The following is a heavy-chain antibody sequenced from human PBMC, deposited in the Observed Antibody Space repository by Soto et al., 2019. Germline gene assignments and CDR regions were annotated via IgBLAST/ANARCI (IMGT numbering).Heavy chain of an antibody. CDR2: ISAYNGNT. CDR1: GYTFTSYG. Sequence: GASVKVSFKASGYTFTSYGISWVGQAPGQGLEWMGWISAYNGNTNYAQKLQGRVTMTTDTSTSTAYMELRSLRSDDTAVYYCARTFWSGYRPTEFDPWGQGTLVTVS. J-gene: IGHJ5*02. CDR3: ARTFWSGYRPTEFDP. D-gene: IGHD3-3*01. V-gene: IGHV1-18*01.